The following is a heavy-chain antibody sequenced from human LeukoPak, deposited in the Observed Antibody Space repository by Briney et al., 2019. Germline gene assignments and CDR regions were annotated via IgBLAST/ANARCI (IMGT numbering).Heavy chain of an antibody. Sequence: PGGSLRLTCSASGFNFNYFAMSGIRQAPGKRLEWVSTIGDSGSGGSYADSVRGRFTISRDNSKNMVYLQMYSLRVDDSAVYYCSRIKYGGNFAYHFDYWCQGTLVTVSS. D-gene: IGHD4-23*01. CDR3: SRIKYGGNFAYHFDY. J-gene: IGHJ4*02. CDR2: IGDSGSGG. V-gene: IGHV3-23*01. CDR1: GFNFNYFA.